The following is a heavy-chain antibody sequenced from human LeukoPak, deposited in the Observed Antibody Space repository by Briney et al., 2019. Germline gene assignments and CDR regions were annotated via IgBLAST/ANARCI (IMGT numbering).Heavy chain of an antibody. CDR3: ARMDTMVGNGYHIDL. Sequence: SETLSLTCTVSGDSISGYYWNWIRQSAGKGLEHIAYIRSTGRIYYNPSLKSRGTISIDTSKNQFSLRLTSVTAADTAVYYCARMDTMVGNGYHIDLWGQGTLVTVSS. D-gene: IGHD5-24*01. J-gene: IGHJ4*02. CDR2: IRSTGRI. V-gene: IGHV4-59*01. CDR1: GDSISGYY.